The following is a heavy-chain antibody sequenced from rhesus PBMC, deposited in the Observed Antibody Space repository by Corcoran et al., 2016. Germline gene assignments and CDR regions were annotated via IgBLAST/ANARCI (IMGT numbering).Heavy chain of an antibody. CDR3: ARAAGLDAFDF. Sequence: QLQLQESGPGLVKPSETLSVTCAVPGGSISSSYWSWIRQAPGKGLEWIGYIYVSCSSTTYNPSPKSRVPLSVDTSKNQLSLKLSSVTTADTAVYYCARAAGLDAFDFWGQGLRVTVSS. D-gene: IGHD3-9*01. CDR2: IYVSCSST. CDR1: GGSISSSY. V-gene: IGHV4-169*01. J-gene: IGHJ3*01.